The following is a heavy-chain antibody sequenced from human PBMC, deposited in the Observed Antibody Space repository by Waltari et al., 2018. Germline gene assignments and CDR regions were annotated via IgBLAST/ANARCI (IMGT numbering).Heavy chain of an antibody. CDR1: GHSMSTYS. Sequence: QVPLPESGPGLLTPSEPLSLTRSVPGHSMSTYSWSWIRQSPEKGLEWIGYIYTTGRTNYNPSLESRVSISLDTSKNQFSLNLYSVIAADTAVYYCARRELDSYGGYYFDYWGQGVLVTVSS. D-gene: IGHD5-18*01. J-gene: IGHJ4*02. CDR2: IYTTGRT. CDR3: ARRELDSYGGYYFDY. V-gene: IGHV4-4*08.